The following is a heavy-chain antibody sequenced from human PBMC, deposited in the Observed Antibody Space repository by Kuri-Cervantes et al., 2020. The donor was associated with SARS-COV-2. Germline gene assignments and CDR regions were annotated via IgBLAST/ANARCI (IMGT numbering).Heavy chain of an antibody. J-gene: IGHJ4*02. D-gene: IGHD2-8*01. V-gene: IGHV3-23*01. Sequence: LTCAASGFTFSSYAMSWVRQAPGKGLEWVSAISGSGGSTYYADSVKGRFTISRDNSKNTLYLQMNSLRAEDTAVYYCARDLGYCTNGVCLLWEGYFDYWGQGTLVTVSS. CDR1: GFTFSSYA. CDR2: ISGSGGST. CDR3: ARDLGYCTNGVCLLWEGYFDY.